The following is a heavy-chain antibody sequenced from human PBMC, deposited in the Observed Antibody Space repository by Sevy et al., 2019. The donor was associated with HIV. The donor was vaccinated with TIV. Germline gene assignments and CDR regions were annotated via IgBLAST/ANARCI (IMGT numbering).Heavy chain of an antibody. CDR1: GFTFGDYC. D-gene: IGHD6-13*01. V-gene: IGHV3-49*04. CDR2: LKSDVYGGTV. CDR3: TRWKAAQSIFDY. Sequence: GVLRLSCTASGFTFGDYCMSWVRQAPGKGLEWVAFLKSDVYGGTVDHAASVRGRFVISRDDSKTIAYLQMNDLKTEATGVYYCTRWKAAQSIFDYWGQGALVTVSS. J-gene: IGHJ4*02.